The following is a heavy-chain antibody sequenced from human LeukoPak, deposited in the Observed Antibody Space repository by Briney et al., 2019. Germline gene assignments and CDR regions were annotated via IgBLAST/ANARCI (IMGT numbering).Heavy chain of an antibody. CDR3: ARYYYDSSGYPYYFDY. Sequence: GGSLRLSCAASGLTVSSNYISWVRQAPGKGLEWVSVIYSGGSTYYADSVKGRFTISRDNSKNTVYLQMNSLRAEDTAVYYCARYYYDSSGYPYYFDYWGQGTLVTVAS. V-gene: IGHV3-53*01. J-gene: IGHJ4*02. CDR2: IYSGGST. D-gene: IGHD3-22*01. CDR1: GLTVSSNY.